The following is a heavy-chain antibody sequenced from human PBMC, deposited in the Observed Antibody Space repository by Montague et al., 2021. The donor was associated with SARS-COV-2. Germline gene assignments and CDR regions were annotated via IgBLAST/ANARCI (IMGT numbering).Heavy chain of an antibody. CDR1: GDSVSSNSAT. D-gene: IGHD3-10*01. V-gene: IGHV6-1*01. CDR2: TYYRSKWYN. Sequence: CAISGDSVSSNSATWNWVRQSPSRGLEWLGRTYYRSKWYNEYAVSVRGRVTINPDTSKNQFSLQLNSVTPEDTAIYYCTSGGEGNYNVMDVWGQGTTVTVSS. J-gene: IGHJ6*02. CDR3: TSGGEGNYNVMDV.